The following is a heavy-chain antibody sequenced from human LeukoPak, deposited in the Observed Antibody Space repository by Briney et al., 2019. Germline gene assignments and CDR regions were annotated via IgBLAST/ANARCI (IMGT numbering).Heavy chain of an antibody. D-gene: IGHD3-10*01. CDR1: GFTFSSYG. CDR2: IRYDGSNK. V-gene: IGHV3-30*02. J-gene: IGHJ4*02. CDR3: AKGGFLRVRGVIFY. Sequence: GGSLRLSCAASGFTFSSYGMHWVRQAPGKGLEWVAFIRYDGSNKYYADSVKGRFTISRDNSKNTLYLQMNSLRAEDTAVYYCAKGGFLRVRGVIFYWGQGTLVTVSS.